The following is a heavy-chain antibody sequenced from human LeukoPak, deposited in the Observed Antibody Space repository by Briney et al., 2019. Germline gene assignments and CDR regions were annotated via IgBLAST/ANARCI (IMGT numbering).Heavy chain of an antibody. D-gene: IGHD5-24*01. V-gene: IGHV4-59*12. J-gene: IGHJ5*02. CDR1: GGSISSYY. CDR3: ARDLDGYNNWFDP. Sequence: PSETLSLTYTVSGGSISSYYWSWIRQPPGKGLEWIGYIYYSGSTNYNPSLKSRVTISVDTSKNQFSLKLSSVTAADTAVYYCARDLDGYNNWFDPWGQGTLVTVSS. CDR2: IYYSGST.